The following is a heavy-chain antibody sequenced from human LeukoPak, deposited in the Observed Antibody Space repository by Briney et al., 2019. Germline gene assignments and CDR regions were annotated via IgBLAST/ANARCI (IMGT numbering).Heavy chain of an antibody. CDR1: GYTFTTYD. Sequence: GASVKLSCKASGYTFTTYDINWVRQATGQGLEWMGWMNPNSGNTGYTQKFQGRVTMTRNTSISTAYMELSSLRSEDTAVYYCARGRGSGHKENWFDPWGQGTLVTVSS. J-gene: IGHJ5*02. CDR3: ARGRGSGHKENWFDP. V-gene: IGHV1-8*01. D-gene: IGHD6-19*01. CDR2: MNPNSGNT.